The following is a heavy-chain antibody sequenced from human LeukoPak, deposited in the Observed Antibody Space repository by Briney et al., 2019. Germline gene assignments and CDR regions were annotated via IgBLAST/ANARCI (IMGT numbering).Heavy chain of an antibody. J-gene: IGHJ5*02. CDR1: GYSISSGYY. V-gene: IGHV4-38-2*02. CDR3: ARDVGANNWFDP. CDR2: IYHSGST. Sequence: SETLSLTCTVSGYSISSGYYWGWIRQPPGKGLEWIGSIYHSGSTYYNPSLKSRVTISVDTSKNQFSLKLSSVTAADTAVYYCARDVGANNWFDPWGQGTLVTVYS. D-gene: IGHD1-26*01.